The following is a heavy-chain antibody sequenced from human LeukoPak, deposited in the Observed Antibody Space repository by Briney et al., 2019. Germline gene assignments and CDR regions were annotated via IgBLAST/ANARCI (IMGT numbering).Heavy chain of an antibody. CDR3: ARDDYGFLRVIDY. CDR2: IYYSGIP. J-gene: IGHJ4*02. D-gene: IGHD4-17*01. Sequence: SETLSLTCTVSGGSISSSRYYWGWIRQPPGKGLEWIGSIYYSGIPYYNPSLKSRVTISVDTSKNQFSLKLSSVTAADTAVYYCARDDYGFLRVIDYWGQGTLVTVSS. CDR1: GGSISSSRYY. V-gene: IGHV4-39*02.